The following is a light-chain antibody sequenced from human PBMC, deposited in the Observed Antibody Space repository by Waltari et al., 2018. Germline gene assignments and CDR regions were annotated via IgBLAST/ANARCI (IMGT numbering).Light chain of an antibody. CDR3: SSFTTRSTWV. V-gene: IGLV2-14*03. CDR1: SSDIGTYDY. J-gene: IGLJ3*02. Sequence: QFALTQPASVSGSPGQSITISCTGTSSDIGTYDYVSWYPQHPGEAPKLILYDVRHPPSGVPNRFSGSKSDNTASLTISGLQAEDESDYYCSSFTTRSTWVFGGGTKLTVL. CDR2: DVR.